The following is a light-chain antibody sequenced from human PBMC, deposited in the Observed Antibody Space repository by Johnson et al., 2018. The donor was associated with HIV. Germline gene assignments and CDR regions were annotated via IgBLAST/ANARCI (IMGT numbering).Light chain of an antibody. CDR3: GIWDTSLSAGGV. CDR1: YSNIGNNY. V-gene: IGLV1-51*02. Sequence: QSVLTQPPSVSVAPGQKVTISCSGSYSNIGNNYVSWYQQLPGTAPKLLIYKNDKRPSGIPDRFSGSKSGTSATLGITGLQTGYEADYYCGIWDTSLSAGGVFGTGTKVTVL. J-gene: IGLJ1*01. CDR2: KND.